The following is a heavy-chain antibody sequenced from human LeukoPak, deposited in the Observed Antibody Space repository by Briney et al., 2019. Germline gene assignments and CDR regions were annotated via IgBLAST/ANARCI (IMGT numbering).Heavy chain of an antibody. J-gene: IGHJ4*02. D-gene: IGHD6-13*01. CDR1: GYTFTGYY. Sequence: ASVKVSCKASGYTFTGYYMHWVRQAPGQGLEWMGWIIPNSGGTNYAQKFQGWVTMTRDTSISTAYMELSRLRSDDTAVYYCARGYSSSWTLFDYWGQGTLVTVSS. V-gene: IGHV1-2*04. CDR3: ARGYSSSWTLFDY. CDR2: IIPNSGGT.